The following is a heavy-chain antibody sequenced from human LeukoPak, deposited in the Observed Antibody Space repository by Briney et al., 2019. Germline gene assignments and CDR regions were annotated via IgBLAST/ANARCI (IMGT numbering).Heavy chain of an antibody. J-gene: IGHJ4*02. CDR2: ISPSSAYI. D-gene: IGHD1-26*01. CDR1: RFTFRSYS. CDR3: ARDSGGPGSFTL. V-gene: IGHV3-21*01. Sequence: GGSLRLSCAASRFTFRSYSMNWVRQTPGKGLEWVSSISPSSAYIYYADSVKGRFTMSRDDANNSLYLQMNSLRDEDTAMYYCARDSGGPGSFTLWGQGTLVTVSS.